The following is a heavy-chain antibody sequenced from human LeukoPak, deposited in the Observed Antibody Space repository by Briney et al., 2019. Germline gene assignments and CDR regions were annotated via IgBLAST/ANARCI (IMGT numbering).Heavy chain of an antibody. V-gene: IGHV3-21*01. D-gene: IGHD4-17*01. CDR3: ARYGDYRDAFDI. CDR2: ISSSSSYI. J-gene: IGHJ3*02. CDR1: GFTFSSYS. Sequence: GGSLRLSCAASGFTFSSYSMNWVRQAPGKGLEWVSSISSSSSYIYYADSVKGRFTISRDNAKNSLYLQMNSLRAEDTAVYYCARYGDYRDAFDIWGQGTMVTVAS.